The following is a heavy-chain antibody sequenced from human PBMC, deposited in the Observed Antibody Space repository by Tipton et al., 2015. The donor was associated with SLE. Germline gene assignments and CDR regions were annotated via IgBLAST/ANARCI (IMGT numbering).Heavy chain of an antibody. D-gene: IGHD3-3*01. J-gene: IGHJ6*02. Sequence: TLSLTCTVSGGSISSHFWTWIRQPPGKGLEWIGYMYYSGSTKYNPPLKSRVTISGDTSRTQFSLKLSSVTAADMAVYYCARVEGNYDFWSGQTVYYDGLDVWGQGTTVTVSS. CDR2: MYYSGST. CDR3: ARVEGNYDFWSGQTVYYDGLDV. CDR1: GGSISSHF. V-gene: IGHV4-59*11.